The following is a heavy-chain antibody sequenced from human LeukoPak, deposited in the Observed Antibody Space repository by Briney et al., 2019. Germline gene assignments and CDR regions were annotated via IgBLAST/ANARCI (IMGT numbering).Heavy chain of an antibody. Sequence: SETLSLTCTVSGGSISSSSYYWGWIRQPPGKGLEWIGSIYYSGSTYYNPSLKSRVTISVDTSKNQFSLKLSSVTAADTVVYYFARHTLLAAADYFDYWGQGTLVTVSS. CDR2: IYYSGST. V-gene: IGHV4-39*01. J-gene: IGHJ4*02. CDR1: GGSISSSSYY. CDR3: ARHTLLAAADYFDY. D-gene: IGHD6-13*01.